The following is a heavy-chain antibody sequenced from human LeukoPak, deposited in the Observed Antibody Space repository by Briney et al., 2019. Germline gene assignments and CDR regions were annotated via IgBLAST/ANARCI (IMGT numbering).Heavy chain of an antibody. D-gene: IGHD4-17*01. J-gene: IGHJ4*02. V-gene: IGHV3-30*02. CDR1: GFTFSSYG. Sequence: GGSLRLSFAASGFTFSSYGMHWVRQAPGKGLEWVAFIRYDGSNKYYADSVKGRFTISRDNSKNTLYLQMNSLRAEDTAVYYCANDYGDSSDYWGQGTLVTVSS. CDR2: IRYDGSNK. CDR3: ANDYGDSSDY.